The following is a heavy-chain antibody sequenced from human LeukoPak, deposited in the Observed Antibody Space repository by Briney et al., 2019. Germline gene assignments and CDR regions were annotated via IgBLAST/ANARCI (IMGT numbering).Heavy chain of an antibody. V-gene: IGHV3-23*01. CDR2: ISGSDGSK. CDR1: GFPFSRYA. Sequence: GGSLRLSCAASGFPFSRYAMSWVRQTPEKGLEWVSGISGSDGSKYYADSVKGRFTISRDDSRNTVYLQMNNLRAEDTAVYYCTKQVSCDTTTCYAGMPPDYWGQGTLVTVSS. CDR3: TKQVSCDTTTCYAGMPPDY. J-gene: IGHJ4*02. D-gene: IGHD2/OR15-2a*01.